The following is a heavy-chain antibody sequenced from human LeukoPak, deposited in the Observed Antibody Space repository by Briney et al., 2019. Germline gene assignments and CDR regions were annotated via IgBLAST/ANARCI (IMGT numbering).Heavy chain of an antibody. CDR1: GFTFSSYA. CDR2: ISGSGAST. D-gene: IGHD6-19*01. Sequence: GGSLRLSCAASGFTFSSYAMSWVRQAPGKGLEWVSAISGSGASTYYADSVKGRFTISRDNSKNTLYLQMDSLRAEDTAVYYCAKDEWLVRRFDYWGQGTLVTVSS. J-gene: IGHJ4*02. V-gene: IGHV3-23*01. CDR3: AKDEWLVRRFDY.